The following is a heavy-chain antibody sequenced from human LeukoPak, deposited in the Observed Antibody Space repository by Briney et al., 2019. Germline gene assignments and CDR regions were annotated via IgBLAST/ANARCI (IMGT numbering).Heavy chain of an antibody. D-gene: IGHD5-12*01. CDR1: GYTFTSYG. V-gene: IGHV1-18*01. J-gene: IGHJ6*03. CDR3: ARDRYSGYDFYYYYYMDV. CDR2: ISAYNGNT. Sequence: ASVKVSCKASGYTFTSYGISWVRQAPGQGLEWMGWISAYNGNTNYAQKLQGRVTMTTDTSTSTAYMELRSLRSDDTAVYYCARDRYSGYDFYYYYYMDVWGKGTTVTVSS.